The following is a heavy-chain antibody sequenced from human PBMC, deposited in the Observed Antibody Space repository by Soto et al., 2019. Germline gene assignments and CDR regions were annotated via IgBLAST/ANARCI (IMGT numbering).Heavy chain of an antibody. D-gene: IGHD3-3*01. V-gene: IGHV4-30-4*01. CDR1: GGSISSGDYY. J-gene: IGHJ6*02. CDR2: IYYSGST. Sequence: SETLSLTCTVSGGSISSGDYYWSWIRQPPGKGLEWIGYIYYSGSTYYNPSLKSRVTISVDTSKNQFSLKLGSVTAADTAVYYCARDPYYDFWSGPERTPYYYYYGMDVWGQGTTVTVSS. CDR3: ARDPYYDFWSGPERTPYYYYYGMDV.